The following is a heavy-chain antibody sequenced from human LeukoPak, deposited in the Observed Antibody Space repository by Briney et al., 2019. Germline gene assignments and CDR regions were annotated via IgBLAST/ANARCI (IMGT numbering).Heavy chain of an antibody. CDR1: GFTSGSYG. D-gene: IGHD6-19*01. V-gene: IGHV3-23*01. CDR3: ARSHSSAHPEFEY. CDR2: ISGSGVST. Sequence: GGSLRLSCAASGFTSGSYGMSWVRQAPGKGLEWVSTISGSGVSTYYADSVKGRFTISRDSSSNTLLLQMNSLRAEDTAVYYCARSHSSAHPEFEYWGQGTLVTVSS. J-gene: IGHJ4*02.